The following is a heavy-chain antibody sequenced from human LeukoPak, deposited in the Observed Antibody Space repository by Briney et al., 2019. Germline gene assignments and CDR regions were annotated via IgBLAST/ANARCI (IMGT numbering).Heavy chain of an antibody. CDR1: GFTVSSNY. D-gene: IGHD3-22*01. CDR3: APYYGSSGYPPGGLDF. Sequence: GGSLRLSWAASGFTVSSNYMTWVRQAPGKGLEWVSLLYSGGGTDYADSVKGRFTTSRDNSKNTLYLQMNSLRAEDTAVYYCAPYYGSSGYPPGGLDFWGQGTQVTVSP. CDR2: LYSGGGT. J-gene: IGHJ4*02. V-gene: IGHV3-66*01.